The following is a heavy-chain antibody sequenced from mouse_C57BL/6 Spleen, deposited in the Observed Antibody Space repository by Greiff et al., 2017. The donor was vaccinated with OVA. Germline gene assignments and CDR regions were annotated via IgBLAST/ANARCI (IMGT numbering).Heavy chain of an antibody. J-gene: IGHJ2*01. CDR3: AREGLRGECFDY. Sequence: QVQLQQPGAELVKPGASVKLSCKASGYTFTSYWMQWVKQRPGQGLEWIGEIDPSDSYTNYNQKFKGKATLTVDASSSTAYMQLSSLTSEDSAVYYCAREGLRGECFDYWGQGTTLTVSS. CDR1: GYTFTSYW. D-gene: IGHD1-1*01. CDR2: IDPSDSYT. V-gene: IGHV1-50*01.